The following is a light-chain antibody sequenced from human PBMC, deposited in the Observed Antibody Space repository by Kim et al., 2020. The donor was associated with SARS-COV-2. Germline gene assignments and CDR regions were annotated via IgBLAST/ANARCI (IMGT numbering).Light chain of an antibody. CDR1: QSISYR. CDR2: RAS. CDR3: QQYNSYPWT. J-gene: IGKJ1*01. Sequence: ASVGDRVTITCRASQSISYRLAWYQQRPGKAPKVLIYRASNLESGVPSRFSGSVSGTEFTLTISSLQPDDFATYYCQQYNSYPWTFGQGTKVDIK. V-gene: IGKV1-5*03.